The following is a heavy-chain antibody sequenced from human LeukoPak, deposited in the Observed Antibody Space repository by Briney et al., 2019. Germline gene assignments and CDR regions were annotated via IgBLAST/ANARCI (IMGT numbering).Heavy chain of an antibody. J-gene: IGHJ4*02. CDR1: GGSISSGSYY. V-gene: IGHV4-61*02. CDR3: ARESWDCSGGSCYTWI. D-gene: IGHD2-15*01. Sequence: SQTLSLTXTVSGGSISSGSYYWSWIRQPAGKGLEWIGRIYTSGSTNYNPSLKSRVTISVDTSKNQFSLKLSSVTAADTAVYYCARESWDCSGGSCYTWIWGQGTLVTVSS. CDR2: IYTSGST.